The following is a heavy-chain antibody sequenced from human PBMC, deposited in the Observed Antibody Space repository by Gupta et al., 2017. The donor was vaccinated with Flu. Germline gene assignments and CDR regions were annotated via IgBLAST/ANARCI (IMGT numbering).Heavy chain of an antibody. V-gene: IGHV3-48*03. CDR1: GFTFSDYE. CDR3: AREISATLTALAAGDGMDV. J-gene: IGHJ6*02. Sequence: EVQLVESGGGLVQPGGSLRLSCAASGFTFSDYEFNWVRQAPGKGLEWLSYIYGGDTPIYYADSVKGRFTISRDDAKNSLYLQMNSLRAEDTAVYYCAREISATLTALAAGDGMDVWGQGTTVTVSS. D-gene: IGHD3-10*01. CDR2: IYGGDTPI.